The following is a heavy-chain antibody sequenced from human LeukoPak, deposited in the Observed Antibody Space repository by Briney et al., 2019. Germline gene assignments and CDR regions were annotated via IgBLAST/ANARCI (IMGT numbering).Heavy chain of an antibody. Sequence: PSQTLSLTCTVSGGSISSGSYYWSWIRQPAGKGLEWLGRIYTSGSTNYNPSLKSRVTISVDTSKNQFSLKLSSVTAADTAVYYCAREVSGWSRDYYYYYMDVWGKGTTVTVSS. D-gene: IGHD6-19*01. CDR2: IYTSGST. CDR3: AREVSGWSRDYYYYYMDV. J-gene: IGHJ6*03. V-gene: IGHV4-61*02. CDR1: GGSISSGSYY.